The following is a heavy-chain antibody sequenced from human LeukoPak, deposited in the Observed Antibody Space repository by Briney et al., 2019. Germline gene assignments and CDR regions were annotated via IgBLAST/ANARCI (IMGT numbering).Heavy chain of an antibody. CDR3: ARDREYYDFWSESHYFDY. Sequence: PGGSLRLSCAASGFTFSSYWMSWVRQAPGKGLEWVANINPDGSEKYFVDSVEGRFTISRDNAKNSLYLQMNSLRAEDTAVYYCARDREYYDFWSESHYFDYWGQGTLVTVSS. V-gene: IGHV3-7*01. CDR1: GFTFSSYW. D-gene: IGHD3-3*01. J-gene: IGHJ4*02. CDR2: INPDGSEK.